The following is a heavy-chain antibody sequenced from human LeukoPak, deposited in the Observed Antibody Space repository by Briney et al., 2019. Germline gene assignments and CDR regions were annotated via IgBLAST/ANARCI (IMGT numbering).Heavy chain of an antibody. V-gene: IGHV4-38-2*02. D-gene: IGHD2-15*01. Sequence: SETLSLTCTVSGYSISSGYCWGWIRQPPGKGLEWIGSIYHSGSTYYNPSLKSRVTISVDTSKNQFSLKLSSVTAADTAVYYCARDDRGVAATPLENWFDPWGQGTLVTVSS. CDR3: ARDDRGVAATPLENWFDP. CDR1: GYSISSGYC. J-gene: IGHJ5*02. CDR2: IYHSGST.